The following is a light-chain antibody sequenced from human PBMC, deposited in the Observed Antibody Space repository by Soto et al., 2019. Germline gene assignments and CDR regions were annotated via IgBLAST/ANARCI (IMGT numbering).Light chain of an antibody. CDR2: AVS. V-gene: IGKV1-12*01. CDR1: QDVSPW. J-gene: IGKJ2*01. Sequence: DIQMTQSPSSVSASVGGRVTISCRASQDVSPWLAWYRQKPGKAPDLLIYAVSILQSGVPSRFSGRVSGTDFTLTISSLLPEDFATYYCQQTKSFPHTFGQGTKLESK. CDR3: QQTKSFPHT.